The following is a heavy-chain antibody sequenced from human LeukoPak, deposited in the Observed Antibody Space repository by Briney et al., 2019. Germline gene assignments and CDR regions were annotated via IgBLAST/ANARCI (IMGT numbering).Heavy chain of an antibody. V-gene: IGHV4-31*03. CDR3: ASDIVVVVAATPTRWFDP. Sequence: SETLSLTCTVSGGSISSGGDYWSWIRQHPGKGLEWIGYIYYSGSAYYNPSLKSRVTISVDTSKNQFSLKLSSVTAADTAVYYCASDIVVVVAATPTRWFDPWGQGTLVTVSS. CDR1: GGSISSGGDY. CDR2: IYYSGSA. D-gene: IGHD2-15*01. J-gene: IGHJ5*02.